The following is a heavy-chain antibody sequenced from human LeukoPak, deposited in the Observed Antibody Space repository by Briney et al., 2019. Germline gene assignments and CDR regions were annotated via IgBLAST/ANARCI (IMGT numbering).Heavy chain of an antibody. CDR3: ARSFPRYFDL. J-gene: IGHJ2*01. Sequence: SQTLSLTCAISGDSVSSNSVAWNWIRQSPSRGLEWLGRTYYRSTWYNDYAVSVKSRITINPGTSKNQFSLQLNSVTPEDTAVYYCARSFPRYFDLWGRGTLVTVSS. CDR1: GDSVSSNSVA. V-gene: IGHV6-1*01. CDR2: TYYRSTWYN.